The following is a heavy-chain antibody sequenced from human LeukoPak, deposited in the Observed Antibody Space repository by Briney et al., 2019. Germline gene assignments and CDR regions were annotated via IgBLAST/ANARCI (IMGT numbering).Heavy chain of an antibody. CDR1: GFTFSSYSMN. J-gene: IGHJ4*02. CDR2: VYYTGST. Sequence: GSLRLSCAASGFTFSSYSMNWVRQPPGKGLEWIGTVYYTGSTYFNPSLKSRVTISLDTSENQFSLKLSSVTAADTAVYYCARLLFHYGSFDYWGQGTLVTVSS. CDR3: ARLLFHYGSFDY. V-gene: IGHV4-39*01. D-gene: IGHD3-10*01.